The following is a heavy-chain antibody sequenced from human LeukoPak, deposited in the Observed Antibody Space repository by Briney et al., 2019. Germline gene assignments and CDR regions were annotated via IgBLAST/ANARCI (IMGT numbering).Heavy chain of an antibody. J-gene: IGHJ6*02. V-gene: IGHV3-13*04. CDR3: ARVPAMVRGVTNMGLNYYYGMDV. CDR1: GFTFSSYD. Sequence: GGSLRLSCAASGFTFSSYDMHWVRHATGKGVEWGSAIGTAGDTYYPGSVKGRFTISRENAKNSLYLQMNSLRAGDTAVYYCARVPAMVRGVTNMGLNYYYGMDVWGQGTTVTVSS. D-gene: IGHD3-10*01. CDR2: IGTAGDT.